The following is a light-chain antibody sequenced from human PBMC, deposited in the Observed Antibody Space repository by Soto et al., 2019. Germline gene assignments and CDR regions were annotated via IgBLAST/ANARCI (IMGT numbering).Light chain of an antibody. Sequence: QSALTQPASVSGSPGQSITISCTGTSSDVGGYNYISWYQQDPGKAPKFIIYDVRNRPSGVSNLFSGSRSGNTASLTISGLQAEYEADYYCSSYTSSNTVIFGGGTKLTVL. V-gene: IGLV2-14*03. CDR3: SSYTSSNTVI. J-gene: IGLJ2*01. CDR1: SSDVGGYNY. CDR2: DVR.